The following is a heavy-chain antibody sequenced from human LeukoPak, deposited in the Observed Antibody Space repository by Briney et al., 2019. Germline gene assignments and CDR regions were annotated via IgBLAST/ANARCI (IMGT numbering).Heavy chain of an antibody. J-gene: IGHJ2*01. V-gene: IGHV3-13*01. D-gene: IGHD5-12*01. Sequence: GGSLRLSCAASGFTFSSYDMHWVRQATGKGLEWVSAIGTAGDTYYPGSVKGRFTISRENAKNSLYLQMNSLRAGDTAVYYCARVRKYSGFYSWYFDLWGRGTLVTVSS. CDR3: ARVRKYSGFYSWYFDL. CDR2: IGTAGDT. CDR1: GFTFSSYD.